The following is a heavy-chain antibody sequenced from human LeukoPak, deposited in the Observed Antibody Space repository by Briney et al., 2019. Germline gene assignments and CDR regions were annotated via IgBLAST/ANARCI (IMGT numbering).Heavy chain of an antibody. V-gene: IGHV3-7*01. D-gene: IGHD3/OR15-3a*01. CDR1: GFTFSSYE. J-gene: IGHJ4*02. CDR2: INQDVSEI. CDR3: ARDLRTDSSFSPFDY. Sequence: GGSLRLSCAASGFTFSSYEMNWVRQAPGKGLEWVANINQDVSEINYVDSVKGRFTISRDNGKNSLYLQMNSLRAEDTAVYYCARDLRTDSSFSPFDYWGQGTLVTVSS.